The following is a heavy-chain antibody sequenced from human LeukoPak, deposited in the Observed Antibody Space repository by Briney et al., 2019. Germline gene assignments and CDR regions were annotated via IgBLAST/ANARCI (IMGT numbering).Heavy chain of an antibody. Sequence: SSETLSLTCTVSGGSISSGDYYWSWIRQPPGKGLEWIGYIYYSGSTYYNPSLKSRVTISVDTSKNQFSLKLSSVTAADTAVYYCARVDNLGYDFWTWGQGTLVTVSS. CDR1: GGSISSGDYY. D-gene: IGHD3-3*01. V-gene: IGHV4-30-4*08. CDR2: IYYSGST. J-gene: IGHJ5*02. CDR3: ARVDNLGYDFWT.